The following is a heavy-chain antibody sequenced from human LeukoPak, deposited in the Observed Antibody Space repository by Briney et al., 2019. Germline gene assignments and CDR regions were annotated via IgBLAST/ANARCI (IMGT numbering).Heavy chain of an antibody. J-gene: IGHJ2*01. V-gene: IGHV3-23*01. Sequence: GGSLRLSCAASGFKFSSFAMSWVRQPAGKGLEWVSAISGRGDTTYYANSVRGRFTISRDNSKNTLYLQMNSLRAEDTAVYFCAKGPHDRGYWYFDLWGRGTLVTVSS. CDR1: GFKFSSFA. CDR3: AKGPHDRGYWYFDL. D-gene: IGHD6-13*01. CDR2: ISGRGDTT.